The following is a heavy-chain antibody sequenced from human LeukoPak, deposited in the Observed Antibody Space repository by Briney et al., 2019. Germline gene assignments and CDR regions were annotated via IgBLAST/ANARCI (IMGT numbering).Heavy chain of an antibody. J-gene: IGHJ4*02. Sequence: PGRSLRLSCAASGFTFSSYGMHWVRQAPGKGLEGVAVIRYDGTNKYYADTVHGRFTISRDKSKNTLDLQMNSLRVEDTAVYYCARDPGPTLVRGVISYFDYWGQGTLVTVSS. V-gene: IGHV3-33*01. D-gene: IGHD3-10*01. CDR2: IRYDGTNK. CDR1: GFTFSSYG. CDR3: ARDPGPTLVRGVISYFDY.